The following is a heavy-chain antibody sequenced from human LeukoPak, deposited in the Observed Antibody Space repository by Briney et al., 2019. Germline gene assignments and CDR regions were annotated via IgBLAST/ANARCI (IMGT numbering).Heavy chain of an antibody. D-gene: IGHD3-9*01. Sequence: SETLSLTCTVSGGSISSYYWSWIRQPAGKGLEWIGRIYTSGSTNYNPSLKSRVTMSVDTSKNQFSLKLSSVTAADTAVYYCARVGGTYYDILTGYLTWYYFDYWGQGTLVIVSS. V-gene: IGHV4-4*07. CDR2: IYTSGST. CDR3: ARVGGTYYDILTGYLTWYYFDY. CDR1: GGSISSYY. J-gene: IGHJ4*02.